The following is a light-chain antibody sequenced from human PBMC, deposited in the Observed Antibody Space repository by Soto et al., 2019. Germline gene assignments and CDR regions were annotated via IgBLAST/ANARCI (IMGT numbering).Light chain of an antibody. J-gene: IGKJ1*01. Sequence: DIHMTQFPSSLSASVGDRVTITCRASQGIRNDLAWYQQKPGKAPKRLIYAASTLQSGVPSRFSGSGSGTEFTLAISSLQPEDFATFYCLQHSSYPWTFGQGTKVEIK. CDR1: QGIRND. CDR3: LQHSSYPWT. V-gene: IGKV1-17*01. CDR2: AAS.